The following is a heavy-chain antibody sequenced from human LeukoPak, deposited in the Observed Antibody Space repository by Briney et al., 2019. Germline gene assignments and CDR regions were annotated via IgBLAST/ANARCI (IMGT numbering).Heavy chain of an antibody. CDR3: ARGGYSYGSYYYMDV. J-gene: IGHJ6*03. D-gene: IGHD5-18*01. V-gene: IGHV3-74*01. Sequence: GGSLRLSCAASGFTFSSYWTHWVRQAPGKGLVWVSRINSDGSSTSYADSVKGRFTISRDNAKNTLYLQMNSLRAEDTAVYYCARGGYSYGSYYYMDVWGKGTTVTVSS. CDR1: GFTFSSYW. CDR2: INSDGSST.